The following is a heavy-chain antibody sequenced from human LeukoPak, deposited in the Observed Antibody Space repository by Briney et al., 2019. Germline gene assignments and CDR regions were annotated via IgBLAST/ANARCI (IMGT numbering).Heavy chain of an antibody. D-gene: IGHD3-22*01. CDR2: ISAYSGNT. V-gene: IGHV1-18*01. CDR1: GYTFTNYA. J-gene: IGHJ4*02. CDR3: ATATQMFGSITMIVVVSDFDH. Sequence: ASVKVSCKTSGYTFTNYAISWVRQAPGQGLEWMGWISAYSGNTNYAQKLQGRVTMTTDTSTSTAYMELRSLRSDDTAVYYCATATQMFGSITMIVVVSDFDHWGQGTPVTVSS.